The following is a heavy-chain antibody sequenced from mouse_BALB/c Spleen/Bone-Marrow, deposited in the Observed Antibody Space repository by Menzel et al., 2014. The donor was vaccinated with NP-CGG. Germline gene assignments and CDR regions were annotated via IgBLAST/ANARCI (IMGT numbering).Heavy chain of an antibody. CDR1: GYAFSSYW. V-gene: IGHV1-80*01. D-gene: IGHD2-1*01. J-gene: IGHJ4*01. CDR3: ARGDGNYPFYAMDY. CDR2: IYPGDGDT. Sequence: VHLVESGAELVRPGSSVKISCKASGYAFSSYWMNWVKQRPGQGLEWIGQIYPGDGDTNYNGKFKGKATLTADKSSSTAYMQLSSLTSEDSAVYFCARGDGNYPFYAMDYWGQGTSVTVSS.